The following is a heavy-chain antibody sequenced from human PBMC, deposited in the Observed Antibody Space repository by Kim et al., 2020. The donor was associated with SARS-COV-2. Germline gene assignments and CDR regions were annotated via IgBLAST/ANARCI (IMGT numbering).Heavy chain of an antibody. CDR3: ARIKDHTSYGDYVYYFDY. J-gene: IGHJ4*02. CDR1: GYTFTGYY. D-gene: IGHD4-17*01. CDR2: INPNSGGT. V-gene: IGHV1-2*02. Sequence: ASVKVSCKASGYTFTGYYMHWVRQAPGQGLEWMGWINPNSGGTNYAQKFQGRVTMTRDTSISTAYMELSRLRSDDTAVYYCARIKDHTSYGDYVYYFDYWGQGTLVTVSS.